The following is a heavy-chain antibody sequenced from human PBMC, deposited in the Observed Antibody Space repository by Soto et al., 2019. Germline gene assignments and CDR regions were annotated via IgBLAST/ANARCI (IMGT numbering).Heavy chain of an antibody. V-gene: IGHV4-39*02. CDR3: ARDFVPRGRCSGGSCYPKGYFDY. Sequence: SETLSLTCTVSGGSISSSSYYWGWIRQPPGKGLEWIGSIYYSGSTYYNPSLKSRVTISVDTSKNQFSLKLSSVTAADTAVYYCARDFVPRGRCSGGSCYPKGYFDYWGQGTLVTVSS. D-gene: IGHD2-15*01. CDR2: IYYSGST. J-gene: IGHJ4*02. CDR1: GGSISSSSYY.